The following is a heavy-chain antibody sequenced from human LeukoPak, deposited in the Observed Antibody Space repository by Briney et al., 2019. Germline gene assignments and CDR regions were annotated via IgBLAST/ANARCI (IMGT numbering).Heavy chain of an antibody. CDR2: LYSGDTT. V-gene: IGHV3-53*01. Sequence: GGSLRLSCAASGFTFSSYAMSWVRQAPGKGLEWVSVLYSGDTTQYTDSVKGRFTISRDNSKNTLHLQMNSLRAEDTAVYYCARAEQWLVFNYWGQGTLVTVSS. J-gene: IGHJ4*02. CDR3: ARAEQWLVFNY. CDR1: GFTFSSYA. D-gene: IGHD6-19*01.